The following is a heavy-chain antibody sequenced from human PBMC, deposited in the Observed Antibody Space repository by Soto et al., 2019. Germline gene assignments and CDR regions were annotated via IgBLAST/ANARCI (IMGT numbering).Heavy chain of an antibody. Sequence: PGESLKISCKGSGYSFTSYWIGWVRQMPGKGLEWMGIMYPGDSDIRFSPSFQGQVTISADKSISTAYLQWSSLKASDSAMYYCARLGSGSYYNAFDIWGQGTMVTVSS. CDR3: ARLGSGSYYNAFDI. CDR2: MYPGDSDI. CDR1: GYSFTSYW. D-gene: IGHD1-26*01. J-gene: IGHJ3*02. V-gene: IGHV5-51*01.